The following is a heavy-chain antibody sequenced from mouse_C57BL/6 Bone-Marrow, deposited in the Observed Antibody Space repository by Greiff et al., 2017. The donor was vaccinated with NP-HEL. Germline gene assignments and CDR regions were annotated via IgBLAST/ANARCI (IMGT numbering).Heavy chain of an antibody. Sequence: QVTLKESGPGILQSSQTLSLTCSFSGFSLSTSGMGVSWIRQPSGKGLEWLAHIYWGDDKRYNPSLKSRLTISKDTSRNQVFLKITSVDTADTATYYCARRGYYYGHWYFDVWGTGTTVTVSS. V-gene: IGHV8-12*01. J-gene: IGHJ1*03. CDR3: ARRGYYYGHWYFDV. CDR1: GFSLSTSGMG. D-gene: IGHD1-1*01. CDR2: IYWGDDK.